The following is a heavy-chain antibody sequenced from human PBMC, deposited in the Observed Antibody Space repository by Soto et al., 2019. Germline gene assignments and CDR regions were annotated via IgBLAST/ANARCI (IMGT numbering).Heavy chain of an antibody. Sequence: SVKVSCKASGGTFSSYTMSWARQAPGQGLEWMGGIIPIFGTTTYAHKFRGRVTITADESTSTVYMELSSLRGEDTAVYYCARGALTTLAYYYGMDVWGQGTTV. CDR2: IIPIFGTT. J-gene: IGHJ6*02. CDR1: GGTFSSYT. CDR3: ARGALTTLAYYYGMDV. V-gene: IGHV1-69*13. D-gene: IGHD4-4*01.